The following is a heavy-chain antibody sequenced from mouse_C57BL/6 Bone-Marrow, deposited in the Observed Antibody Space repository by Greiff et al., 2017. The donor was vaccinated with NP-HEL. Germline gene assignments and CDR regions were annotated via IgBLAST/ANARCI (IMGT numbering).Heavy chain of an antibody. CDR2: INPSTGGT. J-gene: IGHJ1*03. CDR3: ARSGRYPPLKFDV. D-gene: IGHD1-1*01. Sequence: EVQLQESGPELVKPGASVKISCKASGYSFTGYYMNWVKQSPEKSLEWIGEINPSTGGTTYNQKFKATATLTVDKSSSTAYMPLNSLTSEDSAFYYRARSGRYPPLKFDVWGTGTTVTVSS. CDR1: GYSFTGYY. V-gene: IGHV1-42*01.